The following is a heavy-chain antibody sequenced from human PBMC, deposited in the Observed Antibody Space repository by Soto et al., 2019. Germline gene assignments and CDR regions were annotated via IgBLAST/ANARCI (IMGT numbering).Heavy chain of an antibody. CDR1: GFTFSSYA. J-gene: IGHJ6*02. D-gene: IGHD2-2*01. CDR2: ISGSGGST. V-gene: IGHV3-23*01. Sequence: PGGSLRLSCAASGFTFSSYAMSWVRQAPWKGLEWVSAISGSGGSTYYADSVKGRFTISRDNSKNTLYLQMNSLRAEDTAVYYCAKGDCSSTSCPTEEGGMDVLGQGTTVTVCS. CDR3: AKGDCSSTSCPTEEGGMDV.